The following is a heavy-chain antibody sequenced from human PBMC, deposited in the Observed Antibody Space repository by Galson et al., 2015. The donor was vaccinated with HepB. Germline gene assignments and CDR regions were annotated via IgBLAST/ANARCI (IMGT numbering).Heavy chain of an antibody. D-gene: IGHD3-22*01. J-gene: IGHJ5*02. CDR3: ASQVSADYYDSSGYPFDP. CDR1: GGSINSDGYY. V-gene: IGHV4-31*03. Sequence: LSLTCTVFGGSINSDGYYWSWIRQHPGKGLEWIGYIYYSGSTYYNPSLGSRVSISVDTSKNQFSLNLSSVTAADTAVYYCASQVSADYYDSSGYPFDPWGQGTLVTVSS. CDR2: IYYSGST.